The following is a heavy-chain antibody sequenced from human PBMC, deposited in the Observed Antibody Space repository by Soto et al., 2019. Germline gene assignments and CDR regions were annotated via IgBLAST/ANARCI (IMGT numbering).Heavy chain of an antibody. Sequence: QVQLVQSGAEVKKPGSSVKVSCKASGGTFSSYAISWVRQAPGQGLEWMGGIIPIFGTANYAQKFQGRVTITADESTSTAYMELSSLRSEDTAVYYCARDWILRLGELKSHWFDPWGQGTLVTVSS. CDR1: GGTFSSYA. J-gene: IGHJ5*02. V-gene: IGHV1-69*01. CDR3: ARDWILRLGELKSHWFDP. D-gene: IGHD3-16*01. CDR2: IIPIFGTA.